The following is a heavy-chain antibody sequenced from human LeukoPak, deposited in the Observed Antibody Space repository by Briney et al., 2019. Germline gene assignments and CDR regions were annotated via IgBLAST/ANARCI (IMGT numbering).Heavy chain of an antibody. CDR2: IRNDGSDK. J-gene: IGHJ4*02. CDR3: AKDRAFGQFLWGNDY. Sequence: PGGSLRLSCAAPGFIFSTYGMHWVRQAPGKGLEWVAFIRNDGSDKYYAVSVKGRFAISRDNSKNTLYLQMNSLRAEDTALYYCAKDRAFGQFLWGNDYWGQGTLATVSS. D-gene: IGHD3-10*01. V-gene: IGHV3-30*02. CDR1: GFIFSTYG.